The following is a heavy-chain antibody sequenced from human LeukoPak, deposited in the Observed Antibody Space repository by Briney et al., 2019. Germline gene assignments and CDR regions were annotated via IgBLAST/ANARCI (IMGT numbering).Heavy chain of an antibody. CDR1: GFTFSTYW. CDR3: VREGSGHYFYFFDY. CDR2: IKPDGGEK. D-gene: IGHD4-17*01. J-gene: IGHJ4*02. V-gene: IGHV3-7*01. Sequence: GESLRLSCAASGFTFSTYWMGWARQSPGKGMEWVANIKPDGGEKYYVDSVKGRFTISRDNAKNSLYLQMNSLRAEDTAVYYCVREGSGHYFYFFDYWGQGTLVTVSS.